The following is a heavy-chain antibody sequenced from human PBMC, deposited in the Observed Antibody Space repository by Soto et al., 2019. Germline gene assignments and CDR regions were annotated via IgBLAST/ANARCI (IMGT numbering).Heavy chain of an antibody. CDR3: ARVATGTGVWLDP. J-gene: IGHJ5*02. CDR2: IYYSGST. V-gene: IGHV4-34*09. CDR1: GGSFSGYY. Sequence: SETLSLTCAVYGGSFSGYYWSWIRQPPGKGLEWIGYIYYSGSTYYNPSLKSRVTISVDTSKNQFSLKLGSVTAADTAVYYCARVATGTGVWLDPWGQGTLVTVSS. D-gene: IGHD5-12*01.